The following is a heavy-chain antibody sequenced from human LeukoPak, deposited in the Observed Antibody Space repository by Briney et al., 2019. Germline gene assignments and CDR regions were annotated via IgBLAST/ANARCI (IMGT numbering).Heavy chain of an antibody. CDR3: ARDGMTPAT. D-gene: IGHD4-17*01. CDR1: GGSFSGYY. CDR2: INHSGST. Sequence: SETLSLTCAVYGGSFSGYYWSWIRQPPGKGLEWIGEINHSGSTNYNPSLKSRVTISVDTSKNQFSLKLSSVTAADTAVYCCARDGMTPATWGQGTLVTVSS. V-gene: IGHV4-34*01. J-gene: IGHJ5*02.